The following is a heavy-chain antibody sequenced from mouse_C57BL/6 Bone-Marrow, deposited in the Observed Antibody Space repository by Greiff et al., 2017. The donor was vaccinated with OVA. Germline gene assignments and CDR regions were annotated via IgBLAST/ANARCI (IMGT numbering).Heavy chain of an antibody. D-gene: IGHD3-1*01. CDR3: ATGSYYFDY. V-gene: IGHV1-55*01. CDR1: GYTFTSYW. Sequence: QVQLQQPGAELVKPGASVKMSCKASGYTFTSYWITWVKQRPGQGLEWIGVIYPGSGSPTSNEKLTSKDTLTVDTSSSPAFLQLSGLTSVDSAVYYCATGSYYFDYWGQGTTLTVSS. CDR2: IYPGSGSP. J-gene: IGHJ2*01.